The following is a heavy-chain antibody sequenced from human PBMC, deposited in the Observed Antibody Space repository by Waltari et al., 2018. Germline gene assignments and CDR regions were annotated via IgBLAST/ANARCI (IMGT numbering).Heavy chain of an antibody. V-gene: IGHV3-9*01. J-gene: IGHJ4*02. CDR2: MSWHSHTI. CDR1: GFTFDDYS. Sequence: EVQLVESGGGLVQPGRSMRLSCAASGFTFDDYSMHWVRQAPGKGLEWVSGMSWHSHTIAYADSVKGRFTISRDNAKNSLYLQMNSLRTEDTAFYYCAKGAFSSGWSIIDYWGQGTLVTVSS. D-gene: IGHD6-19*01. CDR3: AKGAFSSGWSIIDY.